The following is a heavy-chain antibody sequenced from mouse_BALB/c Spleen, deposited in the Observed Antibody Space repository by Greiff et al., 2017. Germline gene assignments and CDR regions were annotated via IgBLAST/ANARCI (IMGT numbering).Heavy chain of an antibody. CDR2: IYPSDSYT. Sequence: VQLQQPGAELVRPGASVKLSCKASGYTFTSYWINWVKQRPGQGLEWIGNIYPSDSYTNYNQKFKDKATLTVDKSSSTAYMQLSSPTSEDSAVYYCTRGYGNAWFAYWGQGTLVTVSA. CDR1: GYTFTSYW. D-gene: IGHD2-1*01. CDR3: TRGYGNAWFAY. J-gene: IGHJ3*01. V-gene: IGHV1-69*02.